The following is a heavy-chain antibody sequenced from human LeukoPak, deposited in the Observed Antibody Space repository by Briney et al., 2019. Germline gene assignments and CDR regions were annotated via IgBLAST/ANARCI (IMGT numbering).Heavy chain of an antibody. J-gene: IGHJ4*02. CDR3: ARTYYDFWSGYPTFDY. CDR2: ISSSSSYI. V-gene: IGHV3-21*01. D-gene: IGHD3-3*01. CDR1: GFTFSSYN. Sequence: GGSLRLSCAASGFTFSSYNMNWVRQAPGKGLEWVSSISSSSSYIYYADSVKGRFTISRDNAKNTLYLQMNSLRAEGTAVYYCARTYYDFWSGYPTFDYWGQGTLVTVSS.